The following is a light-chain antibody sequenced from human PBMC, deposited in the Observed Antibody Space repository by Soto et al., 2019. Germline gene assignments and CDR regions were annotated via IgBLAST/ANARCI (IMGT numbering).Light chain of an antibody. V-gene: IGLV2-14*01. J-gene: IGLJ1*01. CDR2: EVN. CDR1: RSDIGDSNF. CDR3: ASFRSGTILV. Sequence: SVLTQPASVSGSPGQSVTISCTGPRSDIGDSNFISWYQQSPGKAPRLLIYEVNNRPSGVSRRFSGSKAGNTASLTISGLLEDDEADYFCASFRSGTILVFGSGTRSPS.